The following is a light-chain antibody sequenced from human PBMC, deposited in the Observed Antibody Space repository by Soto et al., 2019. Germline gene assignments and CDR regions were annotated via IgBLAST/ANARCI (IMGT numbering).Light chain of an antibody. V-gene: IGKV3-15*01. CDR1: QDIRSS. Sequence: MTQSPSSLSASVGDRVTITCRASQDIRSSLAWYQQRPGQAPRLLIYDASTRATGIPPRFSGGGSGTEFTVTISSLQSEDFAIYYCQQYDIWPPYTFGQGNKVEF. CDR3: QQYDIWPPYT. J-gene: IGKJ2*01. CDR2: DAS.